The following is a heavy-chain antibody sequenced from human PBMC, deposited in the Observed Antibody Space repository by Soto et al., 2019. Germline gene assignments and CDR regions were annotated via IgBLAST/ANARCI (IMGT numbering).Heavy chain of an antibody. CDR1: GFYFSNTW. V-gene: IGHV3-74*01. J-gene: IGHJ4*02. Sequence: GGSLRLSCATSGFYFSNTWIHLVRQVPGQGLVWVSRINIDGSSIIYADSVKGRFTLSRDNAKNTAHLQMSSLRVEDTAVYYCARDADHTIDSWGQGTWVAVFS. CDR2: INIDGSSI. CDR3: ARDADHTIDS.